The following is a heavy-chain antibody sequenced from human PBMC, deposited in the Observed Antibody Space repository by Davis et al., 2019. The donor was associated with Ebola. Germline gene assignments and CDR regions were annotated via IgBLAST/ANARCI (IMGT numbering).Heavy chain of an antibody. CDR3: ARHVDTTLADAFDI. V-gene: IGHV4-38-2*01. CDR1: GYSISSGYY. Sequence: SETLSLTCAVSGYSISSGYYWSWIRQPPGKGLEWIGHISTSGSTNSNPSLKSRVTISVDTSKNQFSLKLSSVTAADTAVYFCARHVDTTLADAFDIWGQGTKVTVSS. CDR2: ISTSGST. D-gene: IGHD5-18*01. J-gene: IGHJ3*02.